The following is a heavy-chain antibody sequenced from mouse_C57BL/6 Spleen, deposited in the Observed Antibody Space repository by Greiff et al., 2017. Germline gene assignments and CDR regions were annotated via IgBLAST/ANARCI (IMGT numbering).Heavy chain of an antibody. V-gene: IGHV1-62-2*01. D-gene: IGHD2-1*01. CDR2: FYPGSGSI. Sequence: QVQLQQSGAELVKPGASVKLSCKASGYTFTEYTIHWVKQRSGQGLEWIGWFYPGSGSIKYNEKFKDKATLTADKSSSTVYLELSRLTSEDSAVYFCARHESRYYGNPYYAMDYWGQGTSVTVSS. CDR3: ARHESRYYGNPYYAMDY. CDR1: GYTFTEYT. J-gene: IGHJ4*01.